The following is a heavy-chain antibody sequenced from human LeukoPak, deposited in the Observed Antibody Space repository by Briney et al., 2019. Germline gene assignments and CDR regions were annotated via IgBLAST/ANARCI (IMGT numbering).Heavy chain of an antibody. CDR3: ARALTATLDHWTYYYYMDV. Sequence: GGSLRLSCAASGFTFDDYGMSWVRQAPGKGLEWVSGINRNGGSTGYADSVKGRFTISRDNAKNSLYLQMNSLRAEDTALYYCARALTATLDHWTYYYYMDVWGKGTTVTVSS. CDR1: GFTFDDYG. J-gene: IGHJ6*03. CDR2: INRNGGST. V-gene: IGHV3-20*04. D-gene: IGHD2-15*01.